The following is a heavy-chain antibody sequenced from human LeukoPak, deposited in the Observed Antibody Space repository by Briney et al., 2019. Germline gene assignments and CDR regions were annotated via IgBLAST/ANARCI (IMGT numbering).Heavy chain of an antibody. CDR3: ARSLQWLAYYFDY. J-gene: IGHJ4*02. Sequence: SETLSLTCTVSGGSISSYYWGWIRQPPGKGLEWIGSIYYSGSTYYNPSLKSRVTISVDTSKNQFSLKLSSVTAADTAVYYCARSLQWLAYYFDYWGQGTLVTVSS. CDR2: IYYSGST. D-gene: IGHD6-19*01. V-gene: IGHV4-39*01. CDR1: GGSISSYY.